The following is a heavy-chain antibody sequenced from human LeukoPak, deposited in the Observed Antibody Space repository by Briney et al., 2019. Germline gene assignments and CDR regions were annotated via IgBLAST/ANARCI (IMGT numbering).Heavy chain of an antibody. V-gene: IGHV1-2*02. J-gene: IGHJ3*02. CDR2: INPNNGGT. Sequence: ASVKVSCKASGYTFTGYYMHWVRQAPGQGLEWMGWINPNNGGTNYAQKFQGRVTMTRDTSISTAYMELSRLRSDDTAVYYCARVTLARLIAFDIWGQGTMVTVSS. CDR3: ARVTLARLIAFDI. D-gene: IGHD2-8*01. CDR1: GYTFTGYY.